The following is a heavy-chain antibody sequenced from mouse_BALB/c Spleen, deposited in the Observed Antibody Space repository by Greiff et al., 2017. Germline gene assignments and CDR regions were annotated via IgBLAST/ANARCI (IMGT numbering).Heavy chain of an antibody. CDR1: GYAFSSYW. CDR3: NRGTVVKAMDY. Sequence: VQLQESGAELVRPGSSVKISCKASGYAFSSYWMNWVKQRPGQGLEWIGQIYPGDGDTNYNGKFKGKATLTADKSSSTAYMQLSSLTSEDTAVYYCNRGTVVKAMDYWGQGTSVTVSS. V-gene: IGHV1-80*01. CDR2: IYPGDGDT. D-gene: IGHD1-1*01. J-gene: IGHJ4*01.